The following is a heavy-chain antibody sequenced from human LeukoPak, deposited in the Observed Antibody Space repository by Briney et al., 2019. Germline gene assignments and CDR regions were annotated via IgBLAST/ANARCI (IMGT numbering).Heavy chain of an antibody. CDR3: ARRITGTTSDSFDY. CDR2: IYHSGST. V-gene: IGHV4-38-2*02. J-gene: IGHJ4*02. D-gene: IGHD1-20*01. Sequence: PSETLSLTCTVSGYSISSGYYWGWIRQPPGKGLEWIGSIYHSGSTYYNPSLTSRVTISVDTSKNQFSLKLSSVTATDTAVYYCARRITGTTSDSFDYWGQGTLVTVSS. CDR1: GYSISSGYY.